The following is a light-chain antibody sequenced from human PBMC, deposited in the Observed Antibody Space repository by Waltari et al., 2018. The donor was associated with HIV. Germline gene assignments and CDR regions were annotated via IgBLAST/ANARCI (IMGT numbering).Light chain of an antibody. V-gene: IGKV1-5*03. CDR3: QQYNRYSWT. CDR2: KAS. CDR1: QSINRW. Sequence: DIQMTQSPSTRSASVGDRATLTCRTSQSINRWLAWYQQKPGAAPKLRIYKASNFESGVPSRFSGSGFGTEFTLTISSLQPDDFATYYCQQYNRYSWTFGQGTKVDIK. J-gene: IGKJ1*01.